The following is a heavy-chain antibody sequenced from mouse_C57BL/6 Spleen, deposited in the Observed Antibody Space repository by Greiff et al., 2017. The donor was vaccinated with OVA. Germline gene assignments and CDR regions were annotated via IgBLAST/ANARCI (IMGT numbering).Heavy chain of an antibody. Sequence: ESGPGLVKPSQSLSLTCSVTGYSITSGYYWNWIRQFPGNKLEWMGYISYDGSNNYNPSLKNRISITRDTSKNQFFLKLNSVTTEDTATYYCARRNYGLAYWGQGTLVTVSA. CDR1: GYSITSGYY. CDR3: ARRNYGLAY. CDR2: ISYDGSN. V-gene: IGHV3-6*01. D-gene: IGHD1-1*02. J-gene: IGHJ3*01.